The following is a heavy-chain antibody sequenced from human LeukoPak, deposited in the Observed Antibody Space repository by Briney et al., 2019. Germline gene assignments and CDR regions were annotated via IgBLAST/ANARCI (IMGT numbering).Heavy chain of an antibody. CDR1: GFTFSTYS. Sequence: PGGSLRLSCAASGFTFSTYSMNWVRQAPGKGLEWVANIKQDGSEKYYVDSVKGRFTISRDDAKNSLYLQMNSLRAEDTAVYYCARVGYYYYYMDVWGKGTTVTISS. J-gene: IGHJ6*03. V-gene: IGHV3-7*01. CDR2: IKQDGSEK. CDR3: ARVGYYYYYMDV.